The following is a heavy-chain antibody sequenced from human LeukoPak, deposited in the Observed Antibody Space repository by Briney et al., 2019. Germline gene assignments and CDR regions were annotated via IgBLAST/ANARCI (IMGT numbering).Heavy chain of an antibody. Sequence: GGSLRLSCAASGFTFSTSDMHWVRQATGKGLEWVSAICTAGDTYYPGSVKGRFTISRENAKNSLYLQMNSLRAGDTAVYYCVRLREAAFDIWGQGTMVTVSS. J-gene: IGHJ3*02. CDR3: VRLREAAFDI. CDR1: GFTFSTSD. V-gene: IGHV3-13*04. D-gene: IGHD3-10*01. CDR2: ICTAGDT.